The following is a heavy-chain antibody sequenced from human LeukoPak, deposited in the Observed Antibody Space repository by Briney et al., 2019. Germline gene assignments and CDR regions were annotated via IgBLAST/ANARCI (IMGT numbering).Heavy chain of an antibody. CDR1: GFTFSSYG. CDR2: IWYDGSNK. Sequence: PGGSLRLSCAASGFTFSSYGMHWVRQAPGKGLEWVAVIWYDGSNKYYADSVKGRFTISRDNSKNTLYLQMNSLRAEDTAVYYCARDREVAAAGTGAFDIWGQGTMVTVSS. J-gene: IGHJ3*02. V-gene: IGHV3-33*01. CDR3: ARDREVAAAGTGAFDI. D-gene: IGHD6-13*01.